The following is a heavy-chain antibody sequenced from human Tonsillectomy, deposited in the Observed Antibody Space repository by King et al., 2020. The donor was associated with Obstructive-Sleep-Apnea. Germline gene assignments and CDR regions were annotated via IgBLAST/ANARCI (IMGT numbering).Heavy chain of an antibody. Sequence: VQLVESGGGVVQPGRSLRLSCAASGFTFSDYALHWVRQAPGKGLEWVAILSYDGSNEYYADSVKGRFTISRDISKNTLFLQMNRLRAEDTAVYYCASEGGMAAITDYYYGMDVWGQGTTVTVSS. CDR3: ASEGGMAAITDYYYGMDV. J-gene: IGHJ6*02. V-gene: IGHV3-30*04. CDR2: LSYDGSNE. D-gene: IGHD5-24*01. CDR1: GFTFSDYA.